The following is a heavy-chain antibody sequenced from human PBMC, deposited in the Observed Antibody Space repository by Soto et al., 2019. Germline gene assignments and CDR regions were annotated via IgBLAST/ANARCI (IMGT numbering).Heavy chain of an antibody. V-gene: IGHV3-49*04. CDR2: IEGKAYGGTT. CDR3: AHPRGYGVFDAVDI. CDR1: GFTFGDST. D-gene: IGHD4-17*01. Sequence: GGSLRLSCTASGFTFGDSTMNWVRQAPGKGLEWVGFIEGKAYGGTTEYAASVIGRFSISRDDSKSVAYLQMNSLKTEDTAVYYCAHPRGYGVFDAVDIWGQGTMVPVSS. J-gene: IGHJ3*02.